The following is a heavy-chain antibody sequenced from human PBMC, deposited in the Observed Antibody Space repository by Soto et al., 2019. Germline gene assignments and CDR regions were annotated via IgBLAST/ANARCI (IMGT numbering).Heavy chain of an antibody. V-gene: IGHV4-39*01. CDR3: ARLGTRY. CDR1: GGSISSSSYY. D-gene: IGHD1-1*01. Sequence: SETLSLTCTVSGGSISSSSYYWGWIRQPPGKGLEWIGSIYYSGSTYYNPSLKSRVTISVDTSKNQFSLKLSSVTAADTAVYYCARLGTRYWGQGTLVTVSS. J-gene: IGHJ4*02. CDR2: IYYSGST.